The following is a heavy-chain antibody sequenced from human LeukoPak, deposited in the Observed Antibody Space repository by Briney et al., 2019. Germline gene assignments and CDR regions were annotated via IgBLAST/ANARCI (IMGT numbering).Heavy chain of an antibody. J-gene: IGHJ5*02. V-gene: IGHV4-34*01. Sequence: SETLSLTCAVYGGSFSGYYWSWIRQPPGKGLEWIGEINHSGSTNYNPSLKSRVTISVDTSKNQFSLKLSSVTAADTAVYYCARGLRSKVFDPWGQGTLVTVSS. CDR3: ARGLRSKVFDP. CDR2: INHSGST. CDR1: GGSFSGYY.